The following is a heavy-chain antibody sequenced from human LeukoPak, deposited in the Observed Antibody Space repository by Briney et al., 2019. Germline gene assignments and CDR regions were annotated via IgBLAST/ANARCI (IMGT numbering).Heavy chain of an antibody. V-gene: IGHV1-46*01. J-gene: IGHJ4*02. Sequence: GASVKVSCKASGYTFTYYYIYWVRQAPGQGLEWMGLINPSGGSTRYAQNFQGRVTMTRDTSTSTVSMELSSLRSEDTAIYYCARGAYSSGRYGLDYWGQGTLVTVSS. D-gene: IGHD6-19*01. CDR1: GYTFTYYY. CDR3: ARGAYSSGRYGLDY. CDR2: INPSGGST.